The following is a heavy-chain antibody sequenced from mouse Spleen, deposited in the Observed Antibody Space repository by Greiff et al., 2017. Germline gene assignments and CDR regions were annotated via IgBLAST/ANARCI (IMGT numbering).Heavy chain of an antibody. CDR3: TTKDYYGSSYWYFDV. CDR2: INPSNGGT. CDR1: GYTFTSYY. V-gene: IGHV1S81*02. Sequence: QVQLQQSGAELVKPGASVTLSCKASGYTFTSYYMYWVKQRPGQGLEWIGEINPSNGGTNFNEKFKSKATLTVDKSSSTAYMQLSSLTSEDSAVYYCTTKDYYGSSYWYFDVWGAGTTVTVSS. D-gene: IGHD1-1*01. J-gene: IGHJ1*01.